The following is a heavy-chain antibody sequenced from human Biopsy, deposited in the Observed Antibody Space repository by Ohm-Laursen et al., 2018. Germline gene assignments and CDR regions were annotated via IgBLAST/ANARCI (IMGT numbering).Heavy chain of an antibody. J-gene: IGHJ3*02. V-gene: IGHV4-4*07. CDR3: ARGTGRYYVYGAFDI. Sequence: PGTLSLTCTVSGGSINNYYWSWIRQPAGKGLEWIGRIYTSGSPNYNLSLESRVTMSVDTSKNQFPLNLRSVTAADTAVYYCARGTGRYYVYGAFDIWGQGTVVTVSS. CDR2: IYTSGSP. D-gene: IGHD1-26*01. CDR1: GGSINNYY.